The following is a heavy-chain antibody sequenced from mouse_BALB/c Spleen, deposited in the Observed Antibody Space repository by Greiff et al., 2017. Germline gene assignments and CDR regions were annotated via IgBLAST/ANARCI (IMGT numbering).Heavy chain of an antibody. D-gene: IGHD3-3*01. J-gene: IGHJ2*01. CDR1: GYTFTDYA. CDR3: ARGGLGFDY. CDR2: ISTYYGDA. V-gene: IGHV1S137*01. Sequence: QVQLKQSGAELVRPGVSVKISCKGSGYTFTDYAMHWVKQSHAKSLEWIGVISTYYGDASYNQKFKGKATMTVDKSSSTAYMELARLTSEDSAIYYCARGGLGFDYWGQGTTLTVSS.